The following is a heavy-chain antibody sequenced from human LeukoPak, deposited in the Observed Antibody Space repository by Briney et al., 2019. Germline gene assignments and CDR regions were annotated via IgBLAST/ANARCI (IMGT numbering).Heavy chain of an antibody. V-gene: IGHV3-21*01. CDR1: GFTFSSYS. CDR3: VRALITRSWDCSSTSWSNYWAFDY. D-gene: IGHD2-2*01. J-gene: IGHJ4*02. Sequence: GGSLRLSCAASGFTFSSYSMNWVRQAPGEGLEWVSFICCSSSYIYYADSVKDRFTISRDNAKNSLHLQLNSLSAEDTAVYSCVRALITRSWDCSSTSWSNYWAFDYWAQGPLVTVSS. CDR2: ICCSSSYI.